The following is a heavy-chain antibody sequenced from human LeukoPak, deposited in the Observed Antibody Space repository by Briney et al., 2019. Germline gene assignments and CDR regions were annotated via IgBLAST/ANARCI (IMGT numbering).Heavy chain of an antibody. CDR2: ISYDGSNK. J-gene: IGHJ4*02. CDR3: AKGPLGYYDSSGYYPYYFDY. D-gene: IGHD3-22*01. V-gene: IGHV3-30*18. CDR1: GFTFSSYG. Sequence: GGSLRLSCAASGFTFSSYGMHWVRQAPGKGREWVAVISYDGSNKYYADSVKGRFTISRDNSKNTLYLQMNSLRAEDTAVYYCAKGPLGYYDSSGYYPYYFDYWGQGTLVTVSS.